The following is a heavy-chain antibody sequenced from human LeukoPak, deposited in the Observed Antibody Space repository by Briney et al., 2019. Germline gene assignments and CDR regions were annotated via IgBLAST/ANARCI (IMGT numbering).Heavy chain of an antibody. CDR2: IYYSGST. V-gene: IGHV4-39*01. CDR3: ARHSRARNWFDP. J-gene: IGHJ5*02. Sequence: SETLSLTCSVSGGSISSSSYYWGWIRQPPGKGLEWIGSIYYSGSTYYNPSLKSRVTISADTSKNQFSLKLSSVTAADTAVYYCARHSRARNWFDPWGQGTLVTVSS. CDR1: GGSISSSSYY.